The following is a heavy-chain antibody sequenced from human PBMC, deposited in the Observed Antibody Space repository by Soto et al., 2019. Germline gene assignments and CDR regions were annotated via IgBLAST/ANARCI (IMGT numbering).Heavy chain of an antibody. CDR3: ARYIPGVRYYGMDV. CDR1: GFTFSSDA. D-gene: IGHD2-2*01. Sequence: EVQLLESGGGLVQPGGSLRLSCAASGFTFSSDAMKWVRQAPGKGLEWVSLIGESGTPTYYADSVKGRFTISRDNSGNTLFLEMYSLRAEVTAVYYCARYIPGVRYYGMDVWGQGTTVTVSS. J-gene: IGHJ6*02. V-gene: IGHV3-23*01. CDR2: IGESGTPT.